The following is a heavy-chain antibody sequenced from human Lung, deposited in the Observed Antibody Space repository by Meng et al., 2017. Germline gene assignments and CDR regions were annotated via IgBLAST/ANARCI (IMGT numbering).Heavy chain of an antibody. CDR2: INRDGTKP. D-gene: IGHD1-1*01. CDR1: GFTFTDHW. Sequence: VELVGFGGGLVPPGGSLILSCAASGFTFTDHWMHWVRQGPGKGLVWVSRINRDGTKPTCADSVKGRFTISRDNAKNTLYLQMNNLRAEDTAFYYCTNDRLNHWGQGALVTVSS. CDR3: TNDRLNH. J-gene: IGHJ1*01. V-gene: IGHV3-74*01.